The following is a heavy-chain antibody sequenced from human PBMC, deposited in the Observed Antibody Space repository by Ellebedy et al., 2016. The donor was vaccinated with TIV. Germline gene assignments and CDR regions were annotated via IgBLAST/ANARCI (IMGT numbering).Heavy chain of an antibody. J-gene: IGHJ4*02. D-gene: IGHD3-3*01. CDR3: AREVSGDVFFDY. CDR2: MSYDGSNK. V-gene: IGHV3-30-3*01. Sequence: GESLKISCVASGFTFSNYAIHWVRQAPGKGLEWVAYMSYDGSNKYYAGSVKGRFTISRDNSKNTLYLQMNSLRAEDTAVYYCAREVSGDVFFDYWGQGTLVTVSS. CDR1: GFTFSNYA.